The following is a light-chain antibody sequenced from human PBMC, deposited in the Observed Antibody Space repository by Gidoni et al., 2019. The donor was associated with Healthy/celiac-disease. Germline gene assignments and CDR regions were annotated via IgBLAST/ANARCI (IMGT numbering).Light chain of an antibody. CDR1: SSNTGSNT. V-gene: IGLV1-44*01. CDR3: AAWDDSLNGVV. J-gene: IGLJ2*01. Sequence: QSVLTSPPSASGTTGQRVTISCSGSSSNTGSNTVNWYPQLPGTAPKLLIYSNIQRPSGVPDRFSGSKAGTSASLAISGLQSEDEADYYCAAWDDSLNGVVFGGGTKLTVL. CDR2: SNI.